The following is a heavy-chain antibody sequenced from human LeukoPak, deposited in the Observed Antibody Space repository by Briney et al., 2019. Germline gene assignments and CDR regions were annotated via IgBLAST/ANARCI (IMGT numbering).Heavy chain of an antibody. CDR3: AKDLHYNDGKWEFDP. J-gene: IGHJ5*02. Sequence: GGSLRLSCAASGFAVSSNYMSWVRQAPGKGLEWVAGIIGSGAAFYSDSVKGRFTISKDNSKKMVYLQMNSLRVEDTATYYCAKDLHYNDGKWEFDPWGQGTLVTVSS. CDR2: IIGSGAA. V-gene: IGHV3-53*01. CDR1: GFAVSSNY. D-gene: IGHD5-24*01.